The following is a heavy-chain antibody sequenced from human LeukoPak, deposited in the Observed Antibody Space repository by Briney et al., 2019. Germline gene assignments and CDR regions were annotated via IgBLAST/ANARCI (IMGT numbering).Heavy chain of an antibody. Sequence: ASVKVSCKASGYTFTGYYMHLVRQAPAQGLEWMGWINPNSGGTNYAQKFQGRVTMTTDTSISTAYMELYRLRSDDTAVYYCARDHCSANSCYEDYYNGLDVWGQGTTVTVSS. J-gene: IGHJ6*02. CDR1: GYTFTGYY. V-gene: IGHV1-2*02. D-gene: IGHD2-2*01. CDR3: ARDHCSANSCYEDYYNGLDV. CDR2: INPNSGGT.